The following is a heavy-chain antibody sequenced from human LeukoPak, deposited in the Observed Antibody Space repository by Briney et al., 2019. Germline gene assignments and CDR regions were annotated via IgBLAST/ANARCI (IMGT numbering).Heavy chain of an antibody. Sequence: SVKVSCKASGGTFSSYAISWVRQAPGQGLEWMGGIIPIFGTANYAQKFQGRVTITADESTSTAYMELSSLRSEDTAVYYCAARYFDWLSNRKYNWFDPWGQGTLVTVSS. CDR1: GGTFSSYA. J-gene: IGHJ5*02. CDR2: IIPIFGTA. V-gene: IGHV1-69*13. D-gene: IGHD3-9*01. CDR3: AARYFDWLSNRKYNWFDP.